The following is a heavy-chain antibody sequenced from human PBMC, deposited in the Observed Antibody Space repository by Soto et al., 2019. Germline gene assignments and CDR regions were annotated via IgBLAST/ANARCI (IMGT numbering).Heavy chain of an antibody. CDR2: INQDGGET. D-gene: IGHD6-19*01. J-gene: IGHJ5*02. CDR3: ARYFRGSGGLFDP. CDR1: GFTFISSF. Sequence: PGGSLRLSCVASGFTFISSFMGWVRQAPGKGLEWVANINQDGGETYYVDSVEGRFTISRDNAKDSLYLQMNSLRGEDTAVYYCARYFRGSGGLFDPWGQGTMVTVSS. V-gene: IGHV3-7*03.